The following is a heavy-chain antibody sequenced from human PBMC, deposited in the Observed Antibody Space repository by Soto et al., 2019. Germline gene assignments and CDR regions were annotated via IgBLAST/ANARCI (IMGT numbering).Heavy chain of an antibody. CDR1: GVTFSSNA. D-gene: IGHD3-22*01. CDR2: ISPISGTA. V-gene: IGHV1-69*01. CDR3: AREGGRHYDTSGYYPLDY. J-gene: IGHJ4*02. Sequence: QVQLVQSGAEVKKPGSSVKVSCKASGVTFSSNAISWVRQAPGQGLEWMGGISPISGTAYYAQKFQGRLTITADESTNTAYMELSSLRSADTAVYFCAREGGRHYDTSGYYPLDYWGEGTLVIVSS.